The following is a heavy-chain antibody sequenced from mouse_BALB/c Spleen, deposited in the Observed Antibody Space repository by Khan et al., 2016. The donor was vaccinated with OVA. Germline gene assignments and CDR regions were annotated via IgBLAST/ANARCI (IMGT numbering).Heavy chain of an antibody. J-gene: IGHJ3*01. CDR1: GYIFTDYV. V-gene: IGHV1-77*01. CDR2: IYPGSDST. D-gene: IGHD4-1*01. CDR3: ARAGWDVFAY. Sequence: QVQLKQSGPELVKPGASVKMSCKASGYIFTDYVMNWVKQRNGQGLEWIGQIYPGSDSTYYNEKFKGKATLTADRSSSTAYMQLSNLRAEDSAVYFCARAGWDVFAYGGQGTLVTVSA.